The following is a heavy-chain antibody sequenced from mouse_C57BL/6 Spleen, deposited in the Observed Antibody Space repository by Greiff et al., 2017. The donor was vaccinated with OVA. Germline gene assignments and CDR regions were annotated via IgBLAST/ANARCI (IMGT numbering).Heavy chain of an antibody. CDR3: TTRSSYVGAWFAY. V-gene: IGHV14-1*01. CDR2: IDPEDGDT. D-gene: IGHD1-1*01. J-gene: IGHJ3*01. CDR1: GFNIKDYY. Sequence: VQLKQSGAELVRPGASVKLSCTASGFNIKDYYMHWVKQRPEQGLEWIGRIDPEDGDTEYAPKFQGKATMTADTSSNTAYLQLSSLTSEDTAVYYCTTRSSYVGAWFAYWGQGTLVTVSA.